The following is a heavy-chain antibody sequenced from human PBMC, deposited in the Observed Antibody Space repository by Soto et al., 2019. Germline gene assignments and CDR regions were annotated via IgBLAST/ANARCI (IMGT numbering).Heavy chain of an antibody. CDR2: INPSGGST. V-gene: IGHV1-46*01. CDR1: GYTFTSYY. CDR3: ARDLQRYFDWLYGMDV. D-gene: IGHD3-9*01. Sequence: ASVKVSCKASGYTFTSYYMHWVRQAPGQGLEWMGIINPSGGSTSYAQKFQGRVTMTRDTSTSTVYMELSSLRSEDTAVYYCARDLQRYFDWLYGMDVWGQGTTVTVSS. J-gene: IGHJ6*02.